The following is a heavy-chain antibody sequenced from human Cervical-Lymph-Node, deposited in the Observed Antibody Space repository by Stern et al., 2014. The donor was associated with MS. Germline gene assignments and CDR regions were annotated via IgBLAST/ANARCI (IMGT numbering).Heavy chain of an antibody. CDR3: ARGGGSWGYFDY. J-gene: IGHJ4*02. V-gene: IGHV3-33*01. Sequence: QVQLVESGGGVVQPGRSLRLSCAASGFTFSSYGMHWVRQAPGKGLEWVSVIWYDGSNKYYADSVNGRFTISRDNSKTTLYLQMNSRRAEDTSVYYCARGGGSWGYFDYWGQGTLVTVSS. CDR1: GFTFSSYG. CDR2: IWYDGSNK. D-gene: IGHD1-26*01.